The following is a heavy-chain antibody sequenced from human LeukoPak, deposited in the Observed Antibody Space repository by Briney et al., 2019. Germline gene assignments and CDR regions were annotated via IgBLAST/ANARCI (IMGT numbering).Heavy chain of an antibody. V-gene: IGHV4-34*01. D-gene: IGHD3-16*02. Sequence: PSETLSLTCAVYGGSFSGYYWSWIRQPPGKGLEWIGEINHSGSTNYNPSLKSRVTISVDTSKNQFSLKLSPVTAADTAVYYCARGSFDYIWGSYRLFDYWGQGTLVTVSS. J-gene: IGHJ4*02. CDR3: ARGSFDYIWGSYRLFDY. CDR2: INHSGST. CDR1: GGSFSGYY.